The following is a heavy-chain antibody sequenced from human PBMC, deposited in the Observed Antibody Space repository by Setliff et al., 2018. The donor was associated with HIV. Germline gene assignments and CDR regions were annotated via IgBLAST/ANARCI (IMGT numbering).Heavy chain of an antibody. CDR3: ARQRAGEIEELPGALPLRGVFDL. CDR2: VYYDAST. D-gene: IGHD1-7*01. CDR1: GGSISTHY. Sequence: TSETLSLTCTVSGGSISTHYWSWIRQPPGKGLEWIGTVYYDASTIYTPSLNSRVIISVDTSKSQFSLKLNSVTAADTAVYYCARQRAGEIEELPGALPLRGVFDLWGQGTMVTVSS. J-gene: IGHJ3*01. V-gene: IGHV4-59*08.